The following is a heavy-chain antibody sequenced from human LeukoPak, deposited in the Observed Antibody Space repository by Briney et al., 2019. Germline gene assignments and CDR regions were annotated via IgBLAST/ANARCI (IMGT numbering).Heavy chain of an antibody. D-gene: IGHD2-8*02. J-gene: IGHJ4*02. V-gene: IGHV1-46*01. CDR1: GYTFTSYY. CDR3: ARDIWWFAKADY. CDR2: INPSGGST. Sequence: GASVKVSCKASGYTFTSYYMHWVRQAPGQGLEWMGIINPSGGSTSYAQKLQGRVTMTTDTSTSTAYMELRSLRSDDTAVYYCARDIWWFAKADYWGQGTLVTVSS.